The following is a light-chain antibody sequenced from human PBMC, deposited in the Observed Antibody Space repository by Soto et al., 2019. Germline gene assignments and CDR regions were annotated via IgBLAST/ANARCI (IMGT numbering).Light chain of an antibody. V-gene: IGKV3D-20*01. Sequence: DIVLTKSPATLSLSPGERSTLYFGPSQRVSGGFLAWYQQKPGLAPRLILYDTSFRATGIPDRFSGSGSGTDFTLTISSLQSEDFAVYYCQQFRNWPWTFGQGTNVDIK. J-gene: IGKJ1*01. CDR2: DTS. CDR3: QQFRNWPWT. CDR1: QRVSGGF.